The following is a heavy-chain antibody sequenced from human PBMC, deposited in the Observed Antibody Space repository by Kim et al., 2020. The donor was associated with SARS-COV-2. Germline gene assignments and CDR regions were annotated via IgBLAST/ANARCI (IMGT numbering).Heavy chain of an antibody. D-gene: IGHD3-10*01. CDR2: IKQDGSEK. J-gene: IGHJ6*02. CDR3: ARDVSITMVRGVFPVMGGMDV. CDR1: GFTFSSYW. V-gene: IGHV3-7*01. Sequence: GGSLRLSCAASGFTFSSYWMSWVRQAPGKGLEWVANIKQDGSEKYYVDSVKGRFTISRDNAKNSLYLQMNSLRAEDTAVYYCARDVSITMVRGVFPVMGGMDVWGQGTTVTVSS.